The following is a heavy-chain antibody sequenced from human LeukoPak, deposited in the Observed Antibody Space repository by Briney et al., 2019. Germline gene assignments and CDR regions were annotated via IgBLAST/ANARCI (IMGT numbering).Heavy chain of an antibody. CDR2: ISGSGGST. CDR3: ARAPLDRESGSY. V-gene: IGHV3-23*01. Sequence: GGSLRLSCTASGFTFGDYAMSWVRQAPGKGLEWVSAISGSGGSTYYADSVKGRFTISRDNAKNSLYLQMNSLRAEDTAVYYCARAPLDRESGSYWGQGTLVTVSS. D-gene: IGHD3/OR15-3a*01. CDR1: GFTFGDYA. J-gene: IGHJ4*02.